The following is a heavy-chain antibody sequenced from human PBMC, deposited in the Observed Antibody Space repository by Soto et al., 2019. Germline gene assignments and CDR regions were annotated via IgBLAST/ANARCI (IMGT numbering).Heavy chain of an antibody. J-gene: IGHJ6*02. Sequence: EVQLVESGGGLVQPGGSLRLSCAASGFTFSSYAMHWVRQAPGKGLEYVSVITSNGGNTDYASFVKGRFTISRDNSKNTPYLQMGSLRAEDMAVYYCARRIPFGYGMDVWGQGTTVTVFS. CDR1: GFTFSSYA. V-gene: IGHV3-64*01. D-gene: IGHD2-21*01. CDR3: ARRIPFGYGMDV. CDR2: ITSNGGNT.